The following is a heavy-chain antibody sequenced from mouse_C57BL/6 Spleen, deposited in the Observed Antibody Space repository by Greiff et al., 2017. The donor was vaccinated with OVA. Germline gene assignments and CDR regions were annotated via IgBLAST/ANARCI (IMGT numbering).Heavy chain of an antibody. CDR3: ASPVITAVVEVPYAMDY. D-gene: IGHD1-1*01. CDR1: GFTFTDYY. Sequence: EVKLQESGGGLVQPGGSLSLSCAASGFTFTDYYMSWVRQPPGKALEWLGFIRNKANGYTTEYSASVKGRFTISRDNSQSILYLQMNALRAEDSATYCCASPVITAVVEVPYAMDYWGQGTSVTVSS. CDR2: IRNKANGYTT. J-gene: IGHJ4*01. V-gene: IGHV7-3*01.